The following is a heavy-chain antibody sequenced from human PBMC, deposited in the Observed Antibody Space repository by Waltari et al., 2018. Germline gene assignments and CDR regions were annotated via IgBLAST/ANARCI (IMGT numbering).Heavy chain of an antibody. CDR2: IYYSGST. Sequence: QVQLQESGPGLVKPSETLSLTCTVSGGSISSYYWSWIRPPPGKGLEWIGYIYYSGSTNYNPSLKSRVTISVDTSKNQFSLKLSSVTAADTAVYYCARDRSMVRGVIDYYFDYWGQGTLVTVSS. CDR1: GGSISSYY. D-gene: IGHD3-10*01. V-gene: IGHV4-59*01. J-gene: IGHJ4*02. CDR3: ARDRSMVRGVIDYYFDY.